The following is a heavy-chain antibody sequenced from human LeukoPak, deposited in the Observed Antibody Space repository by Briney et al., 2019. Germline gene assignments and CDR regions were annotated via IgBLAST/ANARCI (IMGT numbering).Heavy chain of an antibody. CDR2: ISYDGISK. V-gene: IGHV3-30-3*01. CDR1: GFTFSSSS. Sequence: GRSLRLSCAASGFTFSSSSMHWVRQAPGKGLEWLSVISYDGISKYFADSVKGRFTISRDNSENTLYLQLNSLRFEDTAVYSCARDRFWSRDYKSGGPLHYFDYWGLGTLVTVSS. CDR3: ARDRFWSRDYKSGGPLHYFDY. D-gene: IGHD3-10*01. J-gene: IGHJ4*02.